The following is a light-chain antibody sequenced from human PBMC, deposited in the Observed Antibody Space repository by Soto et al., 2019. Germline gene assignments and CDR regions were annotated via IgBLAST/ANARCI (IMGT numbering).Light chain of an antibody. V-gene: IGKV3-15*01. Sequence: EIVMTQSPATLALSPGQRATLSCRASQSVSSKLAWYQQRPGQAPRLLIYDTSTRATGVPARFSGSGSGTEFTLTISSLQSEDFAVYYCQQYNNWLITFGQGTRLEI. CDR2: DTS. CDR3: QQYNNWLIT. J-gene: IGKJ5*01. CDR1: QSVSSK.